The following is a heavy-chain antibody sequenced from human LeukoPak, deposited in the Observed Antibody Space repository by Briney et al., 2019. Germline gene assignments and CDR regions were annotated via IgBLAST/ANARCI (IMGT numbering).Heavy chain of an antibody. CDR1: GGTFSSYA. CDR2: INPNSGGT. Sequence: ASVKVSCKASGGTFSSYAISWVRQAPGQGLEWMGWINPNSGGTNYAQKFQGWVTMTRDTSISTAYMELSRLRSDDTAVYYCAREMGAAARWFDPWGQGTLVTVSS. V-gene: IGHV1-2*04. J-gene: IGHJ5*02. CDR3: AREMGAAARWFDP. D-gene: IGHD6-13*01.